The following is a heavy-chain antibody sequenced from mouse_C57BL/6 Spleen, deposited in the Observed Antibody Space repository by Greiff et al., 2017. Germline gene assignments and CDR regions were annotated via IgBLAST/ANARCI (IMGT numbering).Heavy chain of an antibody. V-gene: IGHV1-53*01. CDR1: GYTFTSYW. J-gene: IGHJ4*01. CDR3: ARGGKKAMDY. Sequence: QQSCKASGYTFTSYWMHWVKQRPGQGLEWIGNINPSNGGTNYNEKFKSKATLTVDKSSSTAYMQLSSLTSEDSAVYDCARGGKKAMDYWGQGTTVTVSS. D-gene: IGHD2-1*01. CDR2: INPSNGGT.